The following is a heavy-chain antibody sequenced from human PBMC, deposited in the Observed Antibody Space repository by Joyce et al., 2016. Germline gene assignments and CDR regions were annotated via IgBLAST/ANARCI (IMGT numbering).Heavy chain of an antibody. J-gene: IGHJ3*01. CDR2: IYYSGST. V-gene: IGHV4-39*01. D-gene: IGHD5-12*01. CDR1: GGSISSSHYY. CDR3: ARHSGGYLRVFNV. Sequence: QLQLQESGPGLVKPSETLSLTCSVSGGSISSSHYYWGWIRQPPGKGLEWIGSIYYSGSTYDNPSLQSRLTIAVDTSKNQFSLKLRSVTAADTAVYYCARHSGGYLRVFNVWGQGTMVTVSS.